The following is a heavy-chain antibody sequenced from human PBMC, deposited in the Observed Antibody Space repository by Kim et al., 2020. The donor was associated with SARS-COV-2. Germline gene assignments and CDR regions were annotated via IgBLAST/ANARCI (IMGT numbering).Heavy chain of an antibody. J-gene: IGHJ4*02. Sequence: LKSRVTISVDTSKNQFSLKLSSVTAADTAVYYCARDPYYYGSGSYYNTVYWGQGTLVTVSS. V-gene: IGHV4-34*01. D-gene: IGHD3-10*01. CDR3: ARDPYYYGSGSYYNTVY.